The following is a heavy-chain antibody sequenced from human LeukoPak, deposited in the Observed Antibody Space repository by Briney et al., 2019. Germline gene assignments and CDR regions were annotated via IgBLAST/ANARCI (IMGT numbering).Heavy chain of an antibody. J-gene: IGHJ4*02. CDR2: IYTSGST. D-gene: IGHD6-13*01. Sequence: WETLSLTCTVSGGSISSYCWNWIRQPPGKGLEWIGYIYTSGSTNYNPSLKSRVTISVDTSKNQFSLKLSSVTAADTAVYYCARRVGYSSSWYYFDYWGQGTLVTVSS. CDR3: ARRVGYSSSWYYFDY. CDR1: GGSISSYC. V-gene: IGHV4-4*09.